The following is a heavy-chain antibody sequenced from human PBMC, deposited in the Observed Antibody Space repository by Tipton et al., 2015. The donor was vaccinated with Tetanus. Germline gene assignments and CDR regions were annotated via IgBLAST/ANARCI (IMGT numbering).Heavy chain of an antibody. CDR2: INHSGST. J-gene: IGHJ5*02. CDR1: GGSFSDFY. D-gene: IGHD3-22*01. CDR3: ARGAYSYDSSGYYYLLDP. V-gene: IGHV4-34*01. Sequence: TLSLTCAVSGGSFSDFYWSWIRQPPGKGLEWIGEINHSGSTNSKPSLKSRVSMSVDTSKNQFSLKLSSVTAADTAVYYCARGAYSYDSSGYYYLLDPWGQGTLVTVSS.